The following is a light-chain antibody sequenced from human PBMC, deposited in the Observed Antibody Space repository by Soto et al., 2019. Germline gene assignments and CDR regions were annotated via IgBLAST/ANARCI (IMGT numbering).Light chain of an antibody. V-gene: IGKV3-20*01. J-gene: IGKJ2*01. Sequence: EIVLTQSPATLSVSPGERATLSCRASQSVDSTYLAWYQQKPDQSPRLLIYATSTRAAGIPDRFSGSGSGTDFTLTISRLEPDDVAVYYCQQYDTSPPMYTFGQGPRWIS. CDR3: QQYDTSPPMYT. CDR1: QSVDSTY. CDR2: ATS.